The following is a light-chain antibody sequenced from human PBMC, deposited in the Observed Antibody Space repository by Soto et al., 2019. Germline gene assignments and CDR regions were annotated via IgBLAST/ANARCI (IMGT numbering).Light chain of an antibody. CDR3: VSYTTSASYV. Sequence: QSVLTQPASVSGSPGQSITISCTGTSSDVGNYIFVSWYRQHPGKAPKLMIYDINNRPSGVSNRFSGSKSGNTASLTISGLQAEDEADYHCVSYTTSASYVFGTGTKVTVL. V-gene: IGLV2-14*01. CDR1: SSDVGNYIF. CDR2: DIN. J-gene: IGLJ1*01.